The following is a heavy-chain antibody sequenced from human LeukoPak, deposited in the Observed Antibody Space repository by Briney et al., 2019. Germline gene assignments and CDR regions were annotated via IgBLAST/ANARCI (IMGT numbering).Heavy chain of an antibody. CDR3: ARVRGFGVVTQFDY. D-gene: IGHD3-3*01. V-gene: IGHV4-34*01. CDR2: INHSGST. CDR1: GGSFSGYY. Sequence: SETLSLTCAVYGGSFSGYYWSWIRQPPGKGLEWIGEINHSGSTNYNPSLKSRVTISVDTSKNQFSLKLSSVTAADTAVYYCARVRGFGVVTQFDYWGQGTLVTVSS. J-gene: IGHJ4*02.